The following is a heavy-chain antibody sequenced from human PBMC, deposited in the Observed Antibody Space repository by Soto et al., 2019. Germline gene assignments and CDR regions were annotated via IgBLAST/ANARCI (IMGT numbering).Heavy chain of an antibody. D-gene: IGHD3-22*01. J-gene: IGHJ1*01. CDR2: ISVYNGNT. Sequence: GASVKVSCKASGYTFTSYGISWVRQAPGQGLEWMGWISVYNGNTNYAQKLQGRVTMTTDTSTSTAYMELRSLRSDDTAVYYCARDQEGITMIAVAGTGYFQHWGQGTLVTVSS. CDR1: GYTFTSYG. CDR3: ARDQEGITMIAVAGTGYFQH. V-gene: IGHV1-18*01.